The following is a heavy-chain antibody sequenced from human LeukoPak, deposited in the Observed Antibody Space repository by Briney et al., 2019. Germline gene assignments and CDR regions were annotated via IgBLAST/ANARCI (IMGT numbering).Heavy chain of an antibody. V-gene: IGHV3-21*06. CDR2: ISGRSSHT. D-gene: IGHD3-16*01. J-gene: IGHJ4*02. CDR1: GFTFSDYD. Sequence: GGSLRLSCWASGFTFSDYDMNWIRHAQGKGLEWISAISGRSSHTYYGDSVKGRFSISRDNAKNLLYLQMNGLGAEDTAVYYCGRAFPPLRTSSAGDLWGQGTLVTVSS. CDR3: GRAFPPLRTSSAGDL.